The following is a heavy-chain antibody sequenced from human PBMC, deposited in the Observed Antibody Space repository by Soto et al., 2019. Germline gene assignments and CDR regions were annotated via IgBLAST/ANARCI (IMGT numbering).Heavy chain of an antibody. V-gene: IGHV1-69*01. CDR3: ARAGSSPSPESRFDP. J-gene: IGHJ5*02. Sequence: QVQLVQSGAEVKKPGSSVKVSCKASGGTFSSYAISWVRQAPGQGLEWMGGIIPIFGTANYAQKFQGRVTITADESTSTAYMELSSLSTEDKAVYYCARAGSSPSPESRFDPWCQGTLVTASS. CDR1: GGTFSSYA. D-gene: IGHD6-6*01. CDR2: IIPIFGTA.